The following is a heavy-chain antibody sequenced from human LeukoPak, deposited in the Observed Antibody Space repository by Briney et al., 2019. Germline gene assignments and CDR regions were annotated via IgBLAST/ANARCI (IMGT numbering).Heavy chain of an antibody. CDR1: GYTFTSYD. D-gene: IGHD2-15*01. CDR2: MNPNSGNT. CDR3: ARVGGRCSGGSCYSDWFDP. Sequence: GASVKVSCKASGYTFTSYDINWVRQATGQGLEWMGWMNPNSGNTGYAQKFQGRVTITRNTSISTAYTELSSLRSDDTAVYYCARVGGRCSGGSCYSDWFDPWGQGTLVTVSS. J-gene: IGHJ5*02. V-gene: IGHV1-8*03.